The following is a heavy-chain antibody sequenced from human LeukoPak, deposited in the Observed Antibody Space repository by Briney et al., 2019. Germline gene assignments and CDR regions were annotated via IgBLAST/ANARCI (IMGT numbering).Heavy chain of an antibody. CDR1: GFTFRNNW. CDR2: IKQDGSEK. V-gene: IGHV3-7*01. CDR3: ARVYDYDFWSGYYGRNYYYMDV. Sequence: QRGGSLRLSCATSGFTFRNNWMSWVRQAPGKGLEWVANIKQDGSEKYYVDSVKGRFTISRDNAQSSVSLQMDSLRVEDTAVYYCARVYDYDFWSGYYGRNYYYMDVWGKGTTVTVSS. D-gene: IGHD3-3*01. J-gene: IGHJ6*03.